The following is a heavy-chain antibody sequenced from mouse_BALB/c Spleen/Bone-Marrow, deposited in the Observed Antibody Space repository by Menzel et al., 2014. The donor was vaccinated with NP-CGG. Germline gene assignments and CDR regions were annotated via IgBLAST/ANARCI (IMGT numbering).Heavy chain of an antibody. CDR2: ISSGSSTI. Sequence: EVQLVESGGSLVQPGGSRKLSCAASGFTFSSFGMHWVRQAPEKGLEWVAYISSGSSTIYYADTVKGRFTISRDNPKNTLFLQMTSLRSEDTAMYYCARSRGNYLYYAMDYWGQGTSVTVSS. CDR1: GFTFSSFG. V-gene: IGHV5-17*02. D-gene: IGHD2-1*01. CDR3: ARSRGNYLYYAMDY. J-gene: IGHJ4*01.